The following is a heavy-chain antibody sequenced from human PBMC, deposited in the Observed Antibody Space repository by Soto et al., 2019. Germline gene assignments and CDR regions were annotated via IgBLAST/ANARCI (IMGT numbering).Heavy chain of an antibody. J-gene: IGHJ4*02. CDR2: IIPIFGTA. CDR3: ARLTGPSRYYFDY. Sequence: ASVKVSCKASGGTLSSYAISWVRQAPGQGLEWMGGIIPIFGTANYAQKFQGRVTITADESTSTAYMELSSLRSEDTAVYYCARLTGPSRYYFDYWGQGTLVTVSS. CDR1: GGTLSSYA. V-gene: IGHV1-69*13. D-gene: IGHD6-6*01.